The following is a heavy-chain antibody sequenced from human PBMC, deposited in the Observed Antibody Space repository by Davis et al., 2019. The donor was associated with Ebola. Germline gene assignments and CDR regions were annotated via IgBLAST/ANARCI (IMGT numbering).Heavy chain of an antibody. CDR2: IYGQST. Sequence: PGGSLRLSCTASGFTVSSNHMSWVRQAPGKGLEWVSVIYGQSTAYADAVRGRFIISRDKSNNTLYLEMSSLRVDDTAVYYCATTQWLREFDNWGQGTLVTVSS. CDR1: GFTVSSNH. V-gene: IGHV3-53*05. CDR3: ATTQWLREFDN. J-gene: IGHJ4*02. D-gene: IGHD6-19*01.